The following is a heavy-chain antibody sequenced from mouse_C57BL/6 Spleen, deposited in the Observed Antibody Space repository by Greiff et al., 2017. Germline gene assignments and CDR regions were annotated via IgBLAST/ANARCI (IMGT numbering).Heavy chain of an antibody. CDR2: IDPSDSET. Sequence: LQQPGAELVRPGSSVKLSCKASGYTFTSYWMHWVKQRPIQGLEWIGNIDPSDSETHYNQKFKDKATLTVDKSSSTAYMQLSSLTSEDSAVYYCARWGSTYFDYWGQGTTLTVSS. J-gene: IGHJ2*01. CDR1: GYTFTSYW. CDR3: ARWGSTYFDY. V-gene: IGHV1-52*01. D-gene: IGHD1-1*01.